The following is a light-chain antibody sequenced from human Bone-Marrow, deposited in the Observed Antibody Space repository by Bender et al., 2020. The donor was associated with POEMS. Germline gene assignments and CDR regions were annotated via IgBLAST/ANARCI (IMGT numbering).Light chain of an antibody. V-gene: IGLV3-21*03. CDR3: QVWDRSTDHHVV. J-gene: IGLJ2*01. Sequence: SYVLTQPPSVSVAPGKTASITCGGHTIGTKSVHWYQQKPGQAPVLVVYDNYDRPSEIPERFSGSNSGNTATLTISRVEAGDEADYYCQVWDRSTDHHVVFGGGTKLTVL. CDR2: DNY. CDR1: TIGTKS.